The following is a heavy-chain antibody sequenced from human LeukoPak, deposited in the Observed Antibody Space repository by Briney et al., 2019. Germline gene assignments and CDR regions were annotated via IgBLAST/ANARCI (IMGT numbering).Heavy chain of an antibody. CDR3: ARGSTSSSYQYGMDV. CDR2: IWHDGSSK. Sequence: GGSLRLSCAASGFTFSSYLMHWVRQAPGKGLELVAVIWHDGSSKYYADSVRGRFSISRDNSKKTLYLQMNSPRAEDTAVYYCARGSTSSSYQYGMDVWGQGTTVTVSS. CDR1: GFTFSSYL. V-gene: IGHV3-33*01. D-gene: IGHD2-2*01. J-gene: IGHJ6*02.